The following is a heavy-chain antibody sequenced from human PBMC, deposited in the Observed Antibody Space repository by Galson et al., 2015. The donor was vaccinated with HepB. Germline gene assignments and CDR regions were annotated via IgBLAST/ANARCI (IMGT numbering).Heavy chain of an antibody. V-gene: IGHV1-69*13. CDR2: IIPIFGIA. CDR3: ARGGGYSYGTDFDY. J-gene: IGHJ4*02. Sequence: SVKVSCKASGGTFSSYAISWVRQAPGQGLEWMGGIIPIFGIANYAQKFQGRVTITADESTSTAYMELSSLRSEDTAVYYCARGGGYSYGTDFDYWGQGTLVTVSS. D-gene: IGHD5-18*01. CDR1: GGTFSSYA.